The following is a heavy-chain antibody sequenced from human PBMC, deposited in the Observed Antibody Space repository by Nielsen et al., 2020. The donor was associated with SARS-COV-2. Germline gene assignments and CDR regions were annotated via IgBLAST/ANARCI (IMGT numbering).Heavy chain of an antibody. V-gene: IGHV3-23*01. CDR2: ISGSGGST. J-gene: IGHJ4*02. D-gene: IGHD2-2*01. CDR1: GFTLSSYA. Sequence: GGSLRLSCAASGFTLSSYAMSWVRQAPGKGLEWVSAISGSGGSTYYADSVKGRFTISRDNSKNTLYLQMNSLRAEDTAVYYCAKDVGYCSSTSCNPYWGQGTLVTVSS. CDR3: AKDVGYCSSTSCNPY.